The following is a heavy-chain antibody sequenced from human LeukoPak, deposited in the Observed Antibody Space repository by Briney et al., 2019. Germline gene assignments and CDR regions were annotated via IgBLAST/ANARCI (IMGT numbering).Heavy chain of an antibody. D-gene: IGHD6-25*01. CDR3: AKSQRLVDY. CDR2: ISSSISTV. Sequence: GGSLRLSCAASGFTFSTYSMNWVRQAPGKGLEWVSYISSSISTVYYADSVRGRFTISRDNAKNSLYLQMNSLRAEDTAVYYCAKSQRLVDYWGQGTLVTVSS. J-gene: IGHJ4*02. V-gene: IGHV3-48*01. CDR1: GFTFSTYS.